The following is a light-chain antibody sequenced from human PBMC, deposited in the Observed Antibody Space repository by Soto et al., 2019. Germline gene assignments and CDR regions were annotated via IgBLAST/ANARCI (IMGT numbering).Light chain of an antibody. CDR3: QQYNNWPLT. CDR2: GAS. CDR1: QSVSSSY. Sequence: VLTQSPGTLSLSSGERATLSRRASQSVSSSYLAWYQQKPGQAPRLPIYGASTRATGIPARFSGSGSGTEFTLTISSLQSEDFAVYYCQQYNNWPLTFGGGTKVDIK. V-gene: IGKV3-15*01. J-gene: IGKJ4*01.